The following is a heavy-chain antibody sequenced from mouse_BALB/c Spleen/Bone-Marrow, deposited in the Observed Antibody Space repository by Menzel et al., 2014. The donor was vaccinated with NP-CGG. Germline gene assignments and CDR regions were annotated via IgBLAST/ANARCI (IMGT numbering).Heavy chain of an antibody. CDR2: IHPSDSET. CDR3: ARRERTGMNY. CDR1: GYTFTSSW. V-gene: IGHV1S130*01. J-gene: IGHJ2*01. D-gene: IGHD4-1*01. Sequence: VQLQQSGSVLVRPGASVKLSCKASGYTFTSSWMHWAKQRPGQGLEWIGMIHPSDSETRLNQKFKDKATLTVDKSSSTAYMQLSSPTSEDPAVYYCARRERTGMNYWGQGTTLTVSS.